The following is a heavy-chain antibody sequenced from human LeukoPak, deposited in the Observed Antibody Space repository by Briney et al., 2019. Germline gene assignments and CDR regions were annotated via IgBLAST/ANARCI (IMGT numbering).Heavy chain of an antibody. J-gene: IGHJ4*02. V-gene: IGHV3-21*01. CDR3: ARDPGYSSGWFDY. D-gene: IGHD6-19*01. CDR2: ISASSNFI. CDR1: GFTFSSYS. Sequence: GGSLRLSCVVSGFTFSSYSMSWVRQAPGKGLEWVSSISASSNFISYADSVKGRFTISRDNAKKSLYLQMNSVRAEDTAVYYCARDPGYSSGWFDYWGQGALATVSS.